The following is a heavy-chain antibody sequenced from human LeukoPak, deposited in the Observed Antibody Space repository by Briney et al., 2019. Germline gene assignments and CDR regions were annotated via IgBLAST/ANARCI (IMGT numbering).Heavy chain of an antibody. CDR1: GYFFTSYY. CDR3: ARGGRYYGSGSYSSFDY. V-gene: IGHV1-46*01. Sequence: ASVKVSCKASGYFFTSYYIHWVRQAPGQGLEWMGMINSGGGSTNYAQKFQGRVTMTRDTSTSTAYMELRSLRSDDTAVYYCARGGRYYGSGSYSSFDYWGQGTLVTVSS. CDR2: INSGGGST. J-gene: IGHJ4*02. D-gene: IGHD3-10*01.